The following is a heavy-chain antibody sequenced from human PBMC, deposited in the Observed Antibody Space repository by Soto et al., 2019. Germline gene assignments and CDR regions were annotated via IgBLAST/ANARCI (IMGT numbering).Heavy chain of an antibody. CDR1: GYTFTSYG. J-gene: IGHJ5*02. CDR2: INAANGDT. CDR3: ASLGIAVADPGYNWFDP. Sequence: ASVKVSCKASGYTFTSYGIHWVRQAPGQRLEWMGWINAANGDTKYSPKFQGRVTITRDTSASTAYMELSSLRSEDTAVYYCASLGIAVADPGYNWFDPWGQGTLVTVSS. V-gene: IGHV1-3*01. D-gene: IGHD6-19*01.